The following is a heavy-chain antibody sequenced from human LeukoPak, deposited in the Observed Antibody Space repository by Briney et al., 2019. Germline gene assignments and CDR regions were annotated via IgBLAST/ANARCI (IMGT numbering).Heavy chain of an antibody. CDR1: GFTFDDYA. CDR2: ISWNSGSI. V-gene: IGHV3-9*01. D-gene: IGHD3-3*01. CDR3: AREVSSYDFWSGYYSLNWFDP. J-gene: IGHJ5*02. Sequence: GGSLRLSCAASGFTFDDYAMHWVRQAPGKGLEWVSGISWNSGSIGYADSVKGRFTISRDNAKNSLYLQMNSLRSEDTAVYYCAREVSSYDFWSGYYSLNWFDPWGQGTLVTVSS.